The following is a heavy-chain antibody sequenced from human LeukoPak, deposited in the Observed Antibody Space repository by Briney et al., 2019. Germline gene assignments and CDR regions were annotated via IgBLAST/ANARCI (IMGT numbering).Heavy chain of an antibody. Sequence: ASVKVSCKASGGTFSSYAISWVRQAPGQGLGWMGRIIPILGIANYAQKFQGRVTITADKSTSTAYMELSSLRSEDTAVYYCVRRRGSAYGVLDYWGQGALVTVSP. CDR3: VRRRGSAYGVLDY. D-gene: IGHD5-18*01. CDR2: IIPILGIA. V-gene: IGHV1-69*04. J-gene: IGHJ4*02. CDR1: GGTFSSYA.